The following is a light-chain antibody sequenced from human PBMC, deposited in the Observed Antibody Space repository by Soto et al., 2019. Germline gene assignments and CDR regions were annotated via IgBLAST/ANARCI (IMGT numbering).Light chain of an antibody. J-gene: IGKJ1*01. CDR3: QQYNSYPT. Sequence: DIQMTQSPSTLSASLLDRVSITCRASQSISSWLAWYQQKPGKAPKLLIYDASSLESGVPSRFSGSGSGTEFTLTISSLQPDDFATYYCQQYNSYPTFGQGTKVDIK. CDR1: QSISSW. CDR2: DAS. V-gene: IGKV1-5*01.